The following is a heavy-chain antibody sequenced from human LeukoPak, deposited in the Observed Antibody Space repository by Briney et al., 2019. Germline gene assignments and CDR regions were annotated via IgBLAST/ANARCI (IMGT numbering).Heavy chain of an antibody. J-gene: IGHJ4*02. Sequence: TASGTLSLTCAVSGGSISSSNWWSWVRQPPGKGLEWIGEIYHSGSTNYNPSLKSRVTISVDKSKNQFSLKLSSVTAADTAVYYCARVGGYCSGGSCYPNVPFDYWGQGTLVTVSS. CDR2: IYHSGST. D-gene: IGHD2-15*01. CDR3: ARVGGYCSGGSCYPNVPFDY. CDR1: GGSISSSNW. V-gene: IGHV4-4*02.